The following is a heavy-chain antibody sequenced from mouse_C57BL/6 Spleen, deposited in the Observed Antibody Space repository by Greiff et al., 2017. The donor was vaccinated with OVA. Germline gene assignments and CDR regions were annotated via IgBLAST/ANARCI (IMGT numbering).Heavy chain of an antibody. CDR3: ARADYDGY. CDR2: ISDGGSYT. D-gene: IGHD2-4*01. CDR1: GFTFSSYA. V-gene: IGHV5-4*01. Sequence: EVQGVESGGGLVKPGGSLKFSCAASGFTFSSYAMSWVRQTPEKRLEWVATISDGGSYTYYPDNVQGRFTISRDNAKNNLYLQMSHLKSEDTAMYYCARADYDGYWGQGTTLTVSS. J-gene: IGHJ2*01.